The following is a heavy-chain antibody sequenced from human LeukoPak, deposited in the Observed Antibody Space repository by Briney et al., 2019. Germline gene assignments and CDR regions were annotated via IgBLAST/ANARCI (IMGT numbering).Heavy chain of an antibody. D-gene: IGHD6-6*01. J-gene: IGHJ5*02. CDR3: ARDIAARPDNWFDP. V-gene: IGHV4-38-2*01. CDR2: IYHSGST. CDR1: GYSISSGYY. Sequence: SETLSLTCAVSGYSISSGYYWGWIRPPPGKGLEWIGSIYHSGSTYYNPSLKSRVTISVDTSKNQFSLKLSSVTAADTAVYYCARDIAARPDNWFDPWGQGTLVTVSS.